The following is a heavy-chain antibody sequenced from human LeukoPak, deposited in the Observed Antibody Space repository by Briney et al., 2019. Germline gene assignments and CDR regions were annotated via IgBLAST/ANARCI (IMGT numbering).Heavy chain of an antibody. CDR1: GFTFNSYS. J-gene: IGHJ4*02. D-gene: IGHD2-15*01. V-gene: IGHV3-53*01. CDR3: ARDCSGGSCYPGDY. Sequence: GGSLRLSCAASGFTFNSYSMNWVRQAPGKGLEWVSVSYSGGSTYYADSVKGRFTISRDNSKNTLYLQMNSLRVEDTAVYYCARDCSGGSCYPGDYWGQGTLVTVSS. CDR2: SYSGGST.